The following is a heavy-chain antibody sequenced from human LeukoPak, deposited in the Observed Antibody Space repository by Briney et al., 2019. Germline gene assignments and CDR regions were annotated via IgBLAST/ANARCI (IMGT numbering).Heavy chain of an antibody. CDR3: ARPYQLPNWFDP. D-gene: IGHD2-2*01. V-gene: IGHV1-2*02. J-gene: IGHJ5*02. CDR2: IHPKSGGT. Sequence: ASVKVSCTAFGYTFTHYYLHWVRQAPGQGLEWMGRIHPKSGGTTYAQNFQGRVTMTSDTSISTVYMELNSLRSDDTAVYYCARPYQLPNWFDPWGQGTLVTVSS. CDR1: GYTFTHYY.